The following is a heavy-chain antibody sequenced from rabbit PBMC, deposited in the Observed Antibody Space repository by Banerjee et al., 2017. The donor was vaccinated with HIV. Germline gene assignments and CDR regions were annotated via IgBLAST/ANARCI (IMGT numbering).Heavy chain of an antibody. CDR2: IYAGSSGST. J-gene: IGHJ4*01. V-gene: IGHV1S45*01. CDR3: ARANLYSGAAFNL. Sequence: QEQVEESGGDLVKPEGSLTLTCTASGFSFSSMHWICWVRQAPGKGLEWIGCIYAGSSGSTYYASWAKGRSTISKTSSTTVTLQMTILTAADTATYFCARANLYSGAAFNLWGPGTLVTVS. CDR1: GFSFSSMHW. D-gene: IGHD4-1*01.